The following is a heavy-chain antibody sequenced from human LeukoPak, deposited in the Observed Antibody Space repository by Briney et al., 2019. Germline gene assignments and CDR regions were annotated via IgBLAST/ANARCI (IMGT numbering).Heavy chain of an antibody. Sequence: PGGSLRLSCAASGFTFSSYGMHWVRQAPGRGLEWVAVISYDGSNKFYADSVKGRFTISRDNSKNTLYLQMNSLRPEDTAVYYCAKNGFTFGGLIDINFDYWGQGPLVTVSS. J-gene: IGHJ4*02. CDR2: ISYDGSNK. V-gene: IGHV3-30*18. CDR3: AKNGFTFGGLIDINFDY. CDR1: GFTFSSYG. D-gene: IGHD3-16*02.